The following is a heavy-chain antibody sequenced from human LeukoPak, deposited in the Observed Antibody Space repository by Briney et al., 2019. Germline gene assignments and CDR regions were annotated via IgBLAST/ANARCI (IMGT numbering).Heavy chain of an antibody. CDR1: GFPFHNYW. J-gene: IGHJ4*02. V-gene: IGHV3-7*01. CDR3: ASGSAYYGSGSRPDY. D-gene: IGHD3-10*01. CDR2: IKQDAVEE. Sequence: PGGSLRLSCVASGFPFHNYWMTWVRQAPGKGLEWVANIKQDAVEEFYVDSVKGRFTISRDNAKNTLYLQMNSLRADDTAIYYCASGSAYYGSGSRPDYWGQGTLVTVSS.